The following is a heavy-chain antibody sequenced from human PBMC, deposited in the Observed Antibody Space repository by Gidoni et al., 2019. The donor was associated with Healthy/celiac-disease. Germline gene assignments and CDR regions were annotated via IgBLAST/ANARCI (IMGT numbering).Heavy chain of an antibody. Sequence: QVQLVESGGGVVQPGRSLRLSCAASGFTFSSYAMHWVRQAPGKGLEGVAVISYDGSNKYYADSVKGRFTISRDNSKNTLYLQMNSLRAEDTAVYYCARGPGYSYGYWDYWGQGTLVTVSS. D-gene: IGHD5-18*01. CDR2: ISYDGSNK. V-gene: IGHV3-30-3*01. CDR3: ARGPGYSYGYWDY. J-gene: IGHJ4*02. CDR1: GFTFSSYA.